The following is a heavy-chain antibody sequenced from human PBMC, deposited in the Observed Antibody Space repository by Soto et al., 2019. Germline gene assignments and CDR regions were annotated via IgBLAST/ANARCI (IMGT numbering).Heavy chain of an antibody. CDR1: GFTFSSYA. V-gene: IGHV3-23*01. CDR2: ISGSGGST. Sequence: PGGSLRLSCAASGFTFSSYAMSWVRQAPGKGLEWVSAISGSGGSTYYADSVKGRFTISRDNPKNTLYLQMNSLRAEDTAVYYCAITRRGYSYGPFDYWGQGTLVTVSS. CDR3: AITRRGYSYGPFDY. D-gene: IGHD5-18*01. J-gene: IGHJ4*02.